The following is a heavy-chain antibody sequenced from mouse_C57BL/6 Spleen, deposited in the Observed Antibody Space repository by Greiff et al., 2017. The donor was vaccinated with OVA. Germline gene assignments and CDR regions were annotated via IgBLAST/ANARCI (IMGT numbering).Heavy chain of an antibody. Sequence: VQLQQSGAELARPGASVKLSCKASGYTFTSYGISWVKQSTGQGLEWIGELYPRSGNTYYNEKFKGTATLTADKSSSTAYMELRSLTSEDSAVYFCAREGYDGYSFAYWGQGTLVTVSA. CDR1: GYTFTSYG. V-gene: IGHV1-81*01. CDR2: LYPRSGNT. D-gene: IGHD2-3*01. J-gene: IGHJ3*01. CDR3: AREGYDGYSFAY.